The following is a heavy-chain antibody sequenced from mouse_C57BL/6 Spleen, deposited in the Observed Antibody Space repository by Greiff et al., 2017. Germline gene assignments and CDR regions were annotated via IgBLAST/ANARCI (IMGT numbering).Heavy chain of an antibody. J-gene: IGHJ1*03. CDR2: ISPGGGST. Sequence: EVKLMESGGGLVQPGGSLKLSCAASGFTFSDYYMHWVRQTPEKRLEWVAFISPGGGSTYYPDTVKGRFTLSRDNATNTLYLQMSRLKSEDTAMYYCARQLGRGWYFDVWGTGTTVTVSS. D-gene: IGHD4-1*01. CDR3: ARQLGRGWYFDV. V-gene: IGHV5-12*01. CDR1: GFTFSDYY.